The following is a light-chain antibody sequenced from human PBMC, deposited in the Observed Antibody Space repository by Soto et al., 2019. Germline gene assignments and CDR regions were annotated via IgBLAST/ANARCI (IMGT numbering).Light chain of an antibody. CDR1: SMNIGGHNY. CDR3: CSYAGIRTRFV. CDR2: DVS. V-gene: IGLV2-14*03. Sequence: QSVLTQPAPVSGSPGQSITISCSGRSMNIGGHNYVSWYQQHPGKAPKLILYDVSYRPSALSNRFSRSKSGNTASLTISGLQAEDEADYYCCSYAGIRTRFVLGTGTRLTV. J-gene: IGLJ1*01.